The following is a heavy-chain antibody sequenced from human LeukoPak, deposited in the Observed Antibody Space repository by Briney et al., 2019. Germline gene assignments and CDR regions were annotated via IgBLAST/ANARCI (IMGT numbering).Heavy chain of an antibody. D-gene: IGHD3-10*01. CDR3: ARSTMVRGVISHYYYYYIDV. CDR2: IYSGGST. Sequence: GGSLRLSCAASGFTVSSNYMSWVRQAPGKGLEWVSVIYSGGSTYYADSVKGRFTISRDNAKNSLYLQMNSLRAEDTAVYYCARSTMVRGVISHYYYYYIDVWGKGTTVTVSS. CDR1: GFTVSSNY. J-gene: IGHJ6*03. V-gene: IGHV3-53*01.